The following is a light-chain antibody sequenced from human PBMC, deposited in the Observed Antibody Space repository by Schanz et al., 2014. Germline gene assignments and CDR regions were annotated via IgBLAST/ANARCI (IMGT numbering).Light chain of an antibody. CDR1: QLVRSTH. CDR2: GAS. J-gene: IGKJ1*01. V-gene: IGKV3-20*01. Sequence: EVVLTQSPGTLSLSPGERATLSCRASQLVRSTHLAWYQQKPGQAPRLLIHGASTRATGIPARFSGSGSGTEFTLTISRLEPEDFASYYCQQSGHWWWTFGQGTKVEIK. CDR3: QQSGHWWWT.